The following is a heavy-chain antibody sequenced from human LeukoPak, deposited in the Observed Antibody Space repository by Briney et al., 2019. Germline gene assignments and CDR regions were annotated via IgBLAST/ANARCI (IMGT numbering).Heavy chain of an antibody. Sequence: PGGSLRLSXAASGFTFRSYGMHWVRQAPGKGLEWVAFIRYDGSNKYYADSVKGRFTISRDNSKNTLYLQMNSLRAEDTAVYYVAVAGDAFDIWGQGTMVTVSS. CDR1: GFTFRSYG. CDR3: AVAGDAFDI. CDR2: IRYDGSNK. J-gene: IGHJ3*02. D-gene: IGHD6-19*01. V-gene: IGHV3-30*02.